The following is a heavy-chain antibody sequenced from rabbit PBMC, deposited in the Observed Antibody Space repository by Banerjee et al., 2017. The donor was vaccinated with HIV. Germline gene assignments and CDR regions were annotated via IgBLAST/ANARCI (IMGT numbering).Heavy chain of an antibody. CDR2: IYAGSSGVT. V-gene: IGHV1S40*01. D-gene: IGHD6-1*01. CDR1: GFSFSVSYY. J-gene: IGHJ3*01. Sequence: QSLEESGGGLVQPEGSLTLTCTASGFSFSVSYYMCWVRQAPGKGLEWIACIYAGSSGVTHYASWAKGRLTISKTSSTTVTLQMTSLTAADTATYFCARDRDAAVPGYGYDLWGQGTLVTVS. CDR3: ARDRDAAVPGYGYDL.